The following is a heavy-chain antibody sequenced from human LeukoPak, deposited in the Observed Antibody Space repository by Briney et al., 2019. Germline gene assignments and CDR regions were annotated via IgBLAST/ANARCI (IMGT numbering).Heavy chain of an antibody. Sequence: SETLSLTCIISDDSISSSTYYWGWIRQPPGRGLEWIGEINHSGSTNYNPSLKSRVTISVDTSKNQFSLKLSSVTAADTAVYYCASLVYDYWGQGTLVTVSS. V-gene: IGHV4-39*07. D-gene: IGHD1-14*01. J-gene: IGHJ4*02. CDR1: DDSISSSTYY. CDR2: INHSGST. CDR3: ASLVYDY.